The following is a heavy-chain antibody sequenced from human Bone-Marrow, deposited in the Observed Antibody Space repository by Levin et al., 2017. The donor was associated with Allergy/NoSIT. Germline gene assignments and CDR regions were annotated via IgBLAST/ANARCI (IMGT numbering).Heavy chain of an antibody. D-gene: IGHD1-14*01. J-gene: IGHJ4*02. V-gene: IGHV3-74*01. CDR3: VSDLAGRWSR. CDR2: MDTDGSTV. Sequence: PGGSLRLSCEASGFTFSDFWMHWVRQVPGKGLVWVSRMDTDGSTVNYADSVKGRFTISRDNAKNTLYLQMHSLRVEDTAVYYCVSDLAGRWSRWGQGTLVTVSS. CDR1: GFTFSDFW.